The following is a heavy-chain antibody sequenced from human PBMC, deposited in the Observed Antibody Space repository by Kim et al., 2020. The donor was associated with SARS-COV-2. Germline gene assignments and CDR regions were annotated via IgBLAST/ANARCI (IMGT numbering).Heavy chain of an antibody. V-gene: IGHV3-11*05. CDR3: AREGMDV. CDR1: GFSFSDYY. CDR2: ISSSSVYT. J-gene: IGHJ6*02. Sequence: GGSLRLSCAASGFSFSDYYMTWIRQAPGKGLEWISYISSSSVYTNYAESVRGRFTIFRDNAKNSLYLQMNSLRAEDTAVYYCAREGMDVWGQGTTVTVSS.